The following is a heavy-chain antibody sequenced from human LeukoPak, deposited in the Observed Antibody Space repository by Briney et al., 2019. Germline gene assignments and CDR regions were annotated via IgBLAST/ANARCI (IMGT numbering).Heavy chain of an antibody. D-gene: IGHD6-13*01. CDR3: ARESGYSSSWYSEYFQH. CDR2: IWYDGSNK. CDR1: GFTFRSYG. V-gene: IGHV3-33*01. Sequence: GGSLRLSCAASGFTFRSYGMHWVRKAPGKGLEWVAVIWYDGSNKYYADSVKGRFTISRDNSKNTLYLQMNSLRAEDTAVYYCARESGYSSSWYSEYFQHWGQGTLVTVSS. J-gene: IGHJ1*01.